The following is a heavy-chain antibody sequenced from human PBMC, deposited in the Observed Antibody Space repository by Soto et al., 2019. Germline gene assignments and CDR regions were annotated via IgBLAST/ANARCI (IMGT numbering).Heavy chain of an antibody. V-gene: IGHV4-34*01. CDR2: INHSGST. D-gene: IGHD2-2*01. J-gene: IGHJ3*02. CDR1: GGSFSGYY. CDR3: AGPQVVPAATDDDAFDI. Sequence: SETLSLTCAVYGGSFSGYYWSWIRQPPGKGLEWIGEINHSGSTNYNPSLKSRVTISVDTPKNQFSLKLSSVTAADTAVYYCAGPQVVPAATDDDAFDIWGQGTMVTVSS.